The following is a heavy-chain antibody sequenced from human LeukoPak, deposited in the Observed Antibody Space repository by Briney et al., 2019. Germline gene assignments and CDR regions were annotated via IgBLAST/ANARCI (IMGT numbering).Heavy chain of an antibody. CDR3: ARGPTVSQWLVLGLDY. J-gene: IGHJ4*02. Sequence: SETLSLTCAVYGGSFSGYYWSWIRQPPGKGLEWIGEINHSGSTNHNPSLKSRVTISVDTSKNQFSLKLSSVTAADTAVYYCARGPTVSQWLVLGLDYWGQGTLVTVSS. V-gene: IGHV4-34*01. CDR1: GGSFSGYY. CDR2: INHSGST. D-gene: IGHD6-19*01.